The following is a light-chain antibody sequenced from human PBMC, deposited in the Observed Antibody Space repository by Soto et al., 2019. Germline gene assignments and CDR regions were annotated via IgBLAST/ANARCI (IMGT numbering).Light chain of an antibody. Sequence: DIVMTQSPDSLAVSLGERATINCKSSQSVLYSSNNKHYLAWYQQKSGQPPKLLIYWASTRESGVPDRFSGSGSGTDFTRTISSLQAADVAVYYCQQYYSSPWTFGQGTKVEIK. CDR2: WAS. CDR1: QSVLYSSNNKHY. V-gene: IGKV4-1*01. CDR3: QQYYSSPWT. J-gene: IGKJ1*01.